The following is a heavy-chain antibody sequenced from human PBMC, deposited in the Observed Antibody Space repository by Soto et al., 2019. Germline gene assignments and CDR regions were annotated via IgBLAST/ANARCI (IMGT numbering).Heavy chain of an antibody. CDR1: GYTFTSYV. CDR2: INAGNGNT. Sequence: QVQLVQSGAEVKKPGASVKVSCKASGYTFTSYVMHWVRQAPGQRLEWMGWINAGNGNTKYSQKFQGRVTITRDTSASTAHMELSSLRSEDTAVYYCERDIRYSSSWYGAMGYWGQGTLVTVSS. CDR3: ERDIRYSSSWYGAMGY. J-gene: IGHJ4*02. V-gene: IGHV1-3*01. D-gene: IGHD6-13*01.